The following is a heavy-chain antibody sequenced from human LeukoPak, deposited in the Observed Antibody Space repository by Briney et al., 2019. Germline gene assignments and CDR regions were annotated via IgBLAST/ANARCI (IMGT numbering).Heavy chain of an antibody. CDR2: IHYTGST. CDR3: ARGGYYGSGNDFRFDP. J-gene: IGHJ5*02. V-gene: IGHV4-59*01. D-gene: IGHD3-10*01. Sequence: SETLSLTCTLSGGPISNYQWSWIRQSPGKGLECIGYIHYTGSTNYNPSLKSRVTISVETSKNQFSLKLKSVTAADTAVYYCARGGYYGSGNDFRFDPWGQGTLVTVSS. CDR1: GGPISNYQ.